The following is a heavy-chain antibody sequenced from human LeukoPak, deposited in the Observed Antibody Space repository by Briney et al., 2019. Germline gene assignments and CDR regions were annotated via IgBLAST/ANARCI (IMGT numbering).Heavy chain of an antibody. CDR2: IYYSGST. CDR3: TRGFDSKSTYFDY. J-gene: IGHJ4*02. V-gene: IGHV4-59*01. Sequence: SSETLSLTCTVSGGSISGYYWNWIRQPPGKGLEWIGYIYYSGSTNYNPSLKSRVTISVDTSKNQFSLRLTSVSAADTAVYYCTRGFDSKSTYFDYWGQGALLTVSS. D-gene: IGHD5-12*01. CDR1: GGSISGYY.